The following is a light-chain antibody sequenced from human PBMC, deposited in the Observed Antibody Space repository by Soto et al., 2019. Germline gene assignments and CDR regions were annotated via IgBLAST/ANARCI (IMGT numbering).Light chain of an antibody. V-gene: IGKV1-9*01. CDR3: QQVNSYPLT. CDR1: QHIANY. CDR2: ATS. Sequence: IQLTQSPSFLSASVGDRVTITCRASQHIANYLAWYQQKPGKAPKFLIYATSTFQSGVPSRFSGGGSGTEFTLTISSLQPEDFATYYCQQVNSYPLTFGGGTKVEIK. J-gene: IGKJ4*01.